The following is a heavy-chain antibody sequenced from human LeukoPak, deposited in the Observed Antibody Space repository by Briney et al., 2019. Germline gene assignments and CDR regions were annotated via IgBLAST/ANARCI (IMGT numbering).Heavy chain of an antibody. CDR2: ISAYNGNT. CDR3: ARDCSGSSCYWIH. J-gene: IGHJ4*02. D-gene: IGHD2-15*01. CDR1: GYTFSSYG. V-gene: IGHV1-18*01. Sequence: ASVKVSCKASGYTFSSYGISWVRQAPGQGLEWLGYISAYNGNTNYAQKVQGRITMPTGTSTSTAYMEMRSLRSDDTAVYYCARDCSGSSCYWIHWGQGTLVTVSS.